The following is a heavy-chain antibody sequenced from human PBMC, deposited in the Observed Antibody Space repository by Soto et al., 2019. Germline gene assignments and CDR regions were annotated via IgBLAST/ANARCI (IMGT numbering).Heavy chain of an antibody. CDR2: IYYDGST. D-gene: IGHD6-6*01. CDR3: ARLEYSNWFDP. J-gene: IGHJ5*02. Sequence: PSETLSLTCIVSAGSIATSIYYWGWIRQPPGKGLEWIGSIYYDGSTYYNPSLKSRVTMSVDTSKNQFSLKLSSVTAADTAVYYCARLEYSNWFDPWGQGTLVTVS. CDR1: AGSIATSIYY. V-gene: IGHV4-39*01.